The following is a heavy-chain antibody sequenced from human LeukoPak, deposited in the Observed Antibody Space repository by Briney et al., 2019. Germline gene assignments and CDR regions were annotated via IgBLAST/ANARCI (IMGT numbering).Heavy chain of an antibody. Sequence: PGGSLRLSCAASGFTFSDHYMDWVRQAPDKGLEWVAMISHDGGSEHYGDSVKGRFTISRDISKNTLYLHMSSLRVEDTAVYYCAKDWGSSGWYNWFDPWGQGTLVTVSS. V-gene: IGHV3-30*18. J-gene: IGHJ5*02. CDR2: ISHDGGSE. CDR1: GFTFSDHY. CDR3: AKDWGSSGWYNWFDP. D-gene: IGHD6-19*01.